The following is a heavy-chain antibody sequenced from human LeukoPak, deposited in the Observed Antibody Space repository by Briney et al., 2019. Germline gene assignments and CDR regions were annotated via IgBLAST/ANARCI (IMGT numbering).Heavy chain of an antibody. J-gene: IGHJ4*02. V-gene: IGHV3-33*01. D-gene: IGHD6-13*01. CDR3: ARDLGSSWYYFDY. Sequence: GGSLRLSCAASGFTFSSYGMHWVRQAPGKGLEWVAVVWYDGTNKYYADSVKGRFTISRDNSKNTLYLQMNSLRAEDTAVYYCARDLGSSWYYFDYWGQGTLVTVSS. CDR1: GFTFSSYG. CDR2: VWYDGTNK.